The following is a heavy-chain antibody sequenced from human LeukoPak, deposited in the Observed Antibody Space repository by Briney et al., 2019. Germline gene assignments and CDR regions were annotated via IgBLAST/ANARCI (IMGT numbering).Heavy chain of an antibody. D-gene: IGHD2-15*01. V-gene: IGHV4-59*02. CDR2: IYKIGTT. Sequence: SETLSLTCTVFGDSVTGYYLNWVRQPPGKGLEWIGHIYKIGTTNYNPSLKSRLTISADTSKNQFSLKLRSVTAADTAVYYCVIGVGWQPDYWGQGAQVTVSS. CDR3: VIGVGWQPDY. CDR1: GDSVTGYY. J-gene: IGHJ4*02.